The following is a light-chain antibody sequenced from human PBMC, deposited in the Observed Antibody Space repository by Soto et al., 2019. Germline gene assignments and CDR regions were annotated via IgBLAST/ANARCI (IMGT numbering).Light chain of an antibody. Sequence: DMQMTQSPSSLSASVGDRVTITCRASQGMSNYLAWYQQKPGKVPKLLIYAASTMQSGVPSRFSGSGSGTDFTLTISSLQPEDVASYYGQKYDNAPFTFGPGTKVDIK. CDR2: AAS. J-gene: IGKJ3*01. V-gene: IGKV1-27*01. CDR1: QGMSNY. CDR3: QKYDNAPFT.